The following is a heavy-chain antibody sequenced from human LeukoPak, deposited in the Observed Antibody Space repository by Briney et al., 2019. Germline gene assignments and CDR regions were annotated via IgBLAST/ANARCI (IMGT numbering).Heavy chain of an antibody. CDR1: GGSISSGDYY. V-gene: IGHV4-39*01. CDR2: IYYSGGV. Sequence: SETLSLTCTVSGGSISSGDYYWSWIRQPPGKGLEWIGSIYYSGGVNDNPSLQSRVTISVDTSRNQFSLKLTSMTVADTAVYYCARRVATSGNFFDYWGPGTLVTVS. J-gene: IGHJ4*02. D-gene: IGHD3-3*01. CDR3: ARRVATSGNFFDY.